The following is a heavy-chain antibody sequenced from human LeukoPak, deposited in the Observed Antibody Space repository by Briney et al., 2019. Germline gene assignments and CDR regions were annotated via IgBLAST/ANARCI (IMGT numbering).Heavy chain of an antibody. V-gene: IGHV3-21*01. Sequence: PGGSLRLSCAASGFTFSSYSMNWVRQAPGKGLEWVSSISSSSSYIYYADSVKGRFTISRDNAKNSLYLQMNSLRAEDTAVYYCARNSPDGRGQWLVRRGVNAFDIWGQGTMVTVSS. CDR1: GFTFSSYS. CDR3: ARNSPDGRGQWLVRRGVNAFDI. CDR2: ISSSSSYI. J-gene: IGHJ3*02. D-gene: IGHD6-19*01.